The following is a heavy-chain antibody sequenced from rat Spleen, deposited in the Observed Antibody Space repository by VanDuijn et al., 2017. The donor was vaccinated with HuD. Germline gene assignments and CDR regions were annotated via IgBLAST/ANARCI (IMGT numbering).Heavy chain of an antibody. J-gene: IGHJ2*01. CDR2: ITDTGGYT. D-gene: IGHD1-10*01. V-gene: IGHV5-31*01. CDR1: GFTFINSD. CDR3: TINNLDY. Sequence: EVQPVESGGCLVQPGRSLKLSCAASGFTFINSDITWIRQAPAKGLEWVASITDTGGYTYYPDSVKGRFTISRDNAKSTLYLQMNSLGSQDTATYYCTINNLDYWGQGVMVTVSS.